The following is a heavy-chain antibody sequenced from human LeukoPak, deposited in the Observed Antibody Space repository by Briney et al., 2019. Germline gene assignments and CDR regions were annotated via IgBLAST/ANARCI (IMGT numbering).Heavy chain of an antibody. J-gene: IGHJ4*02. CDR1: GFTFSEYW. V-gene: IGHV3-7*05. D-gene: IGHD1-26*01. Sequence: GGSLRLSCVASGFTFSEYWMSWVRQAPGKGLEWLANIKTDGSEKYYVDSMKGRFTISRDNAKTSLYLQMNSLRAEDTAVYYCVRDGYTGSYYDYWGQGTLVTVSS. CDR2: IKTDGSEK. CDR3: VRDGYTGSYYDY.